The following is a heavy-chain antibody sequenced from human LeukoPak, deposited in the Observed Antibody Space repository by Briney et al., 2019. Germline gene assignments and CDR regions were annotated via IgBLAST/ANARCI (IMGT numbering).Heavy chain of an antibody. CDR2: IYYSGST. V-gene: IGHV4-39*01. CDR3: ARPVKGYSSGWYYYYMDV. CDR1: GGSISSSSYY. J-gene: IGHJ6*03. Sequence: PSETLSLTCTVSGGSISSSSYYWGWIRQPPGKGLEWIGSIYYSGSTYYNPSLKSRVTISVDTSKNQFSLELSSVTAADTAVYYCARPVKGYSSGWYYYYMDVWGKGTTVTVSS. D-gene: IGHD6-19*01.